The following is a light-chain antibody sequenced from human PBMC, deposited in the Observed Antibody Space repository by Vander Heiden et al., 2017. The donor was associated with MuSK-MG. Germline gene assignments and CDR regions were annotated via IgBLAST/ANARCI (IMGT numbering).Light chain of an antibody. Sequence: DIVLTQSPDSLAVSLGERATINCKTSQSVLYSSNNQNYLAWYQQKLGQPPKLLVGWASTRVSGVADPCAGRGSRTDFALTSRSVQAEDGAVYYCQQEDRTPQTFGQWTKLELK. CDR3: QQEDRTPQT. V-gene: IGKV4-1*01. J-gene: IGKJ1*01. CDR1: QSVLYSSNNQNY. CDR2: WAS.